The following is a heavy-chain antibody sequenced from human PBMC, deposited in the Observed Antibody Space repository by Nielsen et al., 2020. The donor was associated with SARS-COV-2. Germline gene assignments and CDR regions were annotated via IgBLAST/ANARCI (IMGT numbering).Heavy chain of an antibody. J-gene: IGHJ4*02. D-gene: IGHD3-10*01. Sequence: VRQAPGKGLEWVSAISGSGGSTYYADSVKGRFTISRDNSKNTLYLQMNSLRAEDTAVYYCAKDLYYYGSGSYFRAEPFDYWGQGTLVTVSS. V-gene: IGHV3-23*01. CDR3: AKDLYYYGSGSYFRAEPFDY. CDR2: ISGSGGST.